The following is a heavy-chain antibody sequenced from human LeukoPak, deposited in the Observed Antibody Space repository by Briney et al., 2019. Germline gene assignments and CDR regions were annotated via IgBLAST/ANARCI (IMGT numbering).Heavy chain of an antibody. V-gene: IGHV1-2*02. CDR1: GYTFTGYY. CDR3: ARDYGVAVAGTKEPVFFY. Sequence: GASVKVSCKASGYTFTGYYMYWVRQAPGQGLEWMGWINPNSGGTNYAQKFQSRVTMTRDTSISTAYMELSRLRSDDTAVYYCARDYGVAVAGTKEPVFFYWGQGTLVTVSS. CDR2: INPNSGGT. D-gene: IGHD6-19*01. J-gene: IGHJ4*02.